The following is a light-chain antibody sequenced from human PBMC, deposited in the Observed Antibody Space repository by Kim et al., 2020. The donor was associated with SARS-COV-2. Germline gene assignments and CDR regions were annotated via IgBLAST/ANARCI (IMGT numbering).Light chain of an antibody. CDR1: SLRSYY. V-gene: IGLV3-19*01. Sequence: SSELTQDPAVSVALGQTVRITCQGYSLRSYYATWYQQKPGQAPILVIYGKNNRPSGIPDRFPGSSSGNTASFTITGTQAVDEADYYCSSRYSNDNVLFCGGTQLTVL. CDR3: SSRYSNDNVL. CDR2: GKN. J-gene: IGLJ2*01.